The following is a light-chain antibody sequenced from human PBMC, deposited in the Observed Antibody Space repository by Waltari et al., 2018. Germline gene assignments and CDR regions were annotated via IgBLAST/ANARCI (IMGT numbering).Light chain of an antibody. J-gene: IGKJ5*01. CDR1: QHLLYSYNDKNY. CDR2: WAS. V-gene: IGKV4-1*01. Sequence: DIVTTQSLDSLAVSPGERATINCKSSQHLLYSYNDKNYLAWYQQKPGQPPKLLIYWASTRESGVPDRFSGSGSGTDFTLTISSLQAEDVAVYFCLQYHRTPFTFGQGTRLEIK. CDR3: LQYHRTPFT.